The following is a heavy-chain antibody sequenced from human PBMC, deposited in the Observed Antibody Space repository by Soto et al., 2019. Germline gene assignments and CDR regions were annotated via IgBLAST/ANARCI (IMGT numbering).Heavy chain of an antibody. D-gene: IGHD5-12*01. CDR2: VCDTATT. Sequence: QVQLQESGPRLVKPSETLSLTCTVSGGSMRGYCWSWVRQPAGKGLDWIGRVCDTATTNYNPSLNSLVTMSIDTSKNQFFLKVTSVTAADTAVYYCARGPQLAKNWFDSWGQGTLVTVSS. V-gene: IGHV4-4*07. J-gene: IGHJ5*01. CDR1: GGSMRGYC. CDR3: ARGPQLAKNWFDS.